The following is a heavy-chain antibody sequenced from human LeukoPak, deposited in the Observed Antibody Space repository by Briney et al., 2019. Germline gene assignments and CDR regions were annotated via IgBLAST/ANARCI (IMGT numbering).Heavy chain of an antibody. CDR2: ISGSGGST. CDR1: GFTFSSYA. J-gene: IGHJ4*02. Sequence: GGSLRLSCAASGFTFSSYAMSWVRQAPGKELEWVSAISGSGGSTYYADSVKGRFTISRDNSKNTLYLQMNSLRAEDTAVYYCAKDETYCSGGSCYSTHDHFDYWGQGTLVTASS. D-gene: IGHD2-15*01. V-gene: IGHV3-23*01. CDR3: AKDETYCSGGSCYSTHDHFDY.